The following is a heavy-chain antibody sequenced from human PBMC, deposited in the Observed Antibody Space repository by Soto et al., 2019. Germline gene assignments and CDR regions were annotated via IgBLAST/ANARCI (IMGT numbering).Heavy chain of an antibody. D-gene: IGHD6-6*01. Sequence: SQTLSLTCAISGDSVSSNSAAWNWIRQSPSRGLEWLGRTYYRSKWYNDYAVSVKSRITINPDTSKNQFSLQLNSVTPEDTAVYYCARGEWRLVPMGRGYYYGGMDFWGRGXTVTVSS. CDR3: ARGEWRLVPMGRGYYYGGMDF. CDR1: GDSVSSNSAA. CDR2: TYYRSKWYN. J-gene: IGHJ6*02. V-gene: IGHV6-1*01.